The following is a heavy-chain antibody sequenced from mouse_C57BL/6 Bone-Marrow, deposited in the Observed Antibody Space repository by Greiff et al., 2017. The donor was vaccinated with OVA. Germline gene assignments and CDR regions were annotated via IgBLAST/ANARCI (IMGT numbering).Heavy chain of an antibody. CDR1: GFNITDYY. V-gene: IGHV14-2*01. CDR2: IDPEDGET. Sequence: EVQLQQSGAELVKPGASVKLSCTASGFNITDYYMHWVKQRTEQGLEWIGRIDPEDGETKYASKFQGKATITADTSSNTAYLQLSSLTSEDTAVYYCARTGNYFDYWGQGTTLTVSS. J-gene: IGHJ2*01. D-gene: IGHD1-1*01. CDR3: ARTGNYFDY.